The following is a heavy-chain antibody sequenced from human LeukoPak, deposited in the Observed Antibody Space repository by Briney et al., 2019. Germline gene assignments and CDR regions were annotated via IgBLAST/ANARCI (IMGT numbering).Heavy chain of an antibody. CDR2: IIPILGIA. J-gene: IGHJ4*02. CDR3: ARDHRGDYEYY. V-gene: IGHV1-69*04. Sequence: ASVKVSCKASGGTFSSYAISWVRQAPGQGLEWMGSIIPILGIANYAQKFQGRVTITADKSTSTAYMELSSLRSEDTAVYYCARDHRGDYEYYWGQGTLVTVSS. CDR1: GGTFSSYA. D-gene: IGHD4-17*01.